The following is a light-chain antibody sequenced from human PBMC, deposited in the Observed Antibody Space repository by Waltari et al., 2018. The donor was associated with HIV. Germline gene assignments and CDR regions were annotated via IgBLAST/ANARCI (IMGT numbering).Light chain of an antibody. Sequence: DIVMTQSPDSLAVSLGERATINCKSSPSVLYSSNNKNYLVWYQQKQGQPPKLLIYWASTREVGVPDRFSGSGSGTDFTITISSLQAEDVAVYYCQQHYSSPWTFGQGTKVEIK. CDR2: WAS. V-gene: IGKV4-1*01. J-gene: IGKJ1*01. CDR3: QQHYSSPWT. CDR1: PSVLYSSNNKNY.